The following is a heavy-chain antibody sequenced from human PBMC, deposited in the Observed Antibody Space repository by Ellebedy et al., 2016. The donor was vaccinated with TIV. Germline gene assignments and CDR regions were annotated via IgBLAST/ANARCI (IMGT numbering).Heavy chain of an antibody. CDR3: ARGRGYSYDVCDI. V-gene: IGHV1-46*01. D-gene: IGHD5-18*01. CDR2: INPRDDTK. CDR1: GYTLSNYY. Sequence: AASVKVSCKASGYTLSNYYMHWVRQAPGQGLEWMGIINPRDDTKSYAQNFQGRVTVTRDTSTSTVYMELSSLRSEDTAVYYCARGRGYSYDVCDIWGQGTMVTVSS. J-gene: IGHJ3*02.